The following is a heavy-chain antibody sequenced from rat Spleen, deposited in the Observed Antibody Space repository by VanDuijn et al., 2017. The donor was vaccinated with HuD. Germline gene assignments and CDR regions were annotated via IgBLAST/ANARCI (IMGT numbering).Heavy chain of an antibody. J-gene: IGHJ3*01. V-gene: IGHV5-19*01. Sequence: EVQLVESGGGLVQPGRSLKLSCAASGFTFSNYGMHWIRQAPTKGLEWVASISPSGGSTYYRDSVRGRFTISRDNAKSTLYLQMDSLRSEDTATYYCATGSDYSGADWFAYWGQGTLVTVSS. D-gene: IGHD1-1*01. CDR2: ISPSGGST. CDR1: GFTFSNYG. CDR3: ATGSDYSGADWFAY.